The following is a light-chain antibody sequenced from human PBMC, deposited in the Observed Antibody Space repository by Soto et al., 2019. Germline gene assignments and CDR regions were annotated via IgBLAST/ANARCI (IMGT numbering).Light chain of an antibody. Sequence: DIPMTQSPSSLSASVGDRVTITCRASQGISNYLAWYQQKPGKVPKLLIYAASSLQLGVPSRFSGSGSGTDFTLTISSLQPEDVATYYCQKYNSPPSLTFGGGTKVEIK. CDR2: AAS. J-gene: IGKJ4*01. CDR3: QKYNSPPSLT. V-gene: IGKV1-27*01. CDR1: QGISNY.